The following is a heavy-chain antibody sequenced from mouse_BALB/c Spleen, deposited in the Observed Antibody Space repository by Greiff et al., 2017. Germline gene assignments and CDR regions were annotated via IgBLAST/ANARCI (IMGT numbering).Heavy chain of an antibody. CDR1: GFTFSSFG. V-gene: IGHV5-17*02. CDR2: ISSGSSTI. Sequence: EVQRVESGGGLVQPGGSRKLSCAASGFTFSSFGMHWVRQAPEKGLEWVAYISSGSSTIYYADTVKGRFTISRDNPKNTLFLQMTSLRSEDTAMYSCASRDYGTRSAMDYWGQGTSLTVSS. D-gene: IGHD1-2*01. J-gene: IGHJ4*01. CDR3: ASRDYGTRSAMDY.